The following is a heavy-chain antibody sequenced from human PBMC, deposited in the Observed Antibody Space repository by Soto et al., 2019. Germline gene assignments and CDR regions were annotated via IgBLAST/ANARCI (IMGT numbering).Heavy chain of an antibody. CDR1: GGSISSSNW. V-gene: IGHV4-4*02. CDR2: IYHSGST. D-gene: IGHD5-18*01. J-gene: IGHJ4*02. CDR3: AGVPYSYCYYPPKYYFDY. Sequence: QVQLQESGPGLVKPSGTLSLTCAVSGGSISSSNWWSWVRQPPGKGLAWIGEIYHSGSTNYNPSLKSRLTIAVDKSKNQFCLKLSSVTAADTAVYYCAGVPYSYCYYPPKYYFDYWGQGPLITVSS.